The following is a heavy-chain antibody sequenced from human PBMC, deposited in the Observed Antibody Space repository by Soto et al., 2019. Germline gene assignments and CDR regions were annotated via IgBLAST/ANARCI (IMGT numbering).Heavy chain of an antibody. CDR3: AKAIGRDDFWSGHTLFDY. J-gene: IGHJ4*02. CDR2: ISANGDAT. CDR1: GFTFSSHG. V-gene: IGHV3-23*01. D-gene: IGHD3-3*01. Sequence: GGSLRLSCAASGFTFSSHGMSWVRQAPGKGLEWVSTISANGDATYYADSVKGRFTISRDNSKNTLYLQMTSLRADDTATYYCAKAIGRDDFWSGHTLFDYWGQGTPVTVSS.